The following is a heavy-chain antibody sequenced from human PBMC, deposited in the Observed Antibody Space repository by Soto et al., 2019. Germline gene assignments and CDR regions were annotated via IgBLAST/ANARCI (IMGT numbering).Heavy chain of an antibody. CDR1: GGSISSYY. D-gene: IGHD5-12*01. CDR2: IYYSGST. Sequence: SETLSLTCTVSGGSISSYYWSWIRQPPGKGLEWIGYIYYSGSTNYNPSLKSRVTISVDTSKNQFSLKLSSVTAADTAVYYCARAGLRANVVYYYYYGMDVWGQGTTVTVSS. J-gene: IGHJ6*02. V-gene: IGHV4-59*01. CDR3: ARAGLRANVVYYYYYGMDV.